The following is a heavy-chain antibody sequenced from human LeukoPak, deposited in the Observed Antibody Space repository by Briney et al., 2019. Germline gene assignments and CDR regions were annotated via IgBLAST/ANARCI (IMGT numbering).Heavy chain of an antibody. D-gene: IGHD3-10*01. V-gene: IGHV3-23*01. CDR2: ISGSGGST. Sequence: PGGSLRLSCAASGFTFSSYAMSWVRQAPGKGLEWVSAISGSGGSTYYADSVKGRFTISRDNSKNTLYLQMNSLRAEDTAVYYCAKGTGYYGSGSPFDYWGQGTLVTVSS. J-gene: IGHJ4*02. CDR1: GFTFSSYA. CDR3: AKGTGYYGSGSPFDY.